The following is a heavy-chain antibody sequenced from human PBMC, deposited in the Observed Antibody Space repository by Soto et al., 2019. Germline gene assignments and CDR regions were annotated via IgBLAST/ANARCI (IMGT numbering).Heavy chain of an antibody. J-gene: IGHJ6*02. Sequence: GGSLRLSCAASGFTFSSYAMHWVRQAPGKGLEWVAVISYDGSNKYYADSVKGRFTISRDNSKNTLYLQMNSLRAEDTAVYYCAGARYYYDSSGSYYYYYYGMDVWGQGTTVTVSS. V-gene: IGHV3-30-3*01. CDR2: ISYDGSNK. D-gene: IGHD3-22*01. CDR1: GFTFSSYA. CDR3: AGARYYYDSSGSYYYYYYGMDV.